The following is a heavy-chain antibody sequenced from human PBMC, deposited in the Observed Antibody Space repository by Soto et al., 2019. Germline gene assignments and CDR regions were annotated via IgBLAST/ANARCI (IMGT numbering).Heavy chain of an antibody. CDR2: IIPIFGTA. J-gene: IGHJ4*02. CDR1: GGTFSSYA. Sequence: SVKVSCKASGGTFSSYAISWVRQAPGQGLEWMGGIIPIFGTANYAQKFQGRVTITADESTSTAYMELSSLRSEDTAVYYCASTGGDGYNWRDYWGQGTLVPVSS. V-gene: IGHV1-69*13. CDR3: ASTGGDGYNWRDY. D-gene: IGHD5-12*01.